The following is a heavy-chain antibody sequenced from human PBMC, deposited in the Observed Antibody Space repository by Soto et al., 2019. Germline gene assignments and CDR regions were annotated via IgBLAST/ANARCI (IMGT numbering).Heavy chain of an antibody. V-gene: IGHV4-59*01. Sequence: SETLSLTCAFSVGSITSYYWSWIRQAPGKGLEWIGNIYYRGSTNYNPSLKSRVTISVDTSKNQFSLKMSSVTAADTAVYFCARLDMIQYYFDYWGQGTLVTVSS. CDR2: IYYRGST. D-gene: IGHD2-2*03. J-gene: IGHJ4*02. CDR3: ARLDMIQYYFDY. CDR1: VGSITSYY.